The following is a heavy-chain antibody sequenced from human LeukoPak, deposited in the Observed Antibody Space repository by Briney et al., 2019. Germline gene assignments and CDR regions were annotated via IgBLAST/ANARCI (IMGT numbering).Heavy chain of an antibody. J-gene: IGHJ4*02. Sequence: SETLSLTCTVSGGSISSYYWSWIRQPAGKGLEWIGRIYTCGSTNYNPSLKSRVTMSVDTSKNQFSLKLSSGTAADTAVYYCAAKLRYFDWEWAYFDYWGQGTLVTVSS. CDR1: GGSISSYY. V-gene: IGHV4-4*07. CDR2: IYTCGST. D-gene: IGHD3-9*01. CDR3: AAKLRYFDWEWAYFDY.